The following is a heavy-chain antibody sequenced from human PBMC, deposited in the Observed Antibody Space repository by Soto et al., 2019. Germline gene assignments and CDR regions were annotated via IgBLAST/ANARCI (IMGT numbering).Heavy chain of an antibody. V-gene: IGHV1-46*01. CDR2: IRPSGGRT. J-gene: IGHJ4*02. Sequence: QVHLVQSGAVVKKPGASVKVSCKASGYTFTNYYIHWVRQAPGQGLEWLGIIRPSGGRTEYAQRFQGRVTMTRDTSTSTVYMELTSLTSEDTAVYYCAREPNESYYFDYWGQGTLVTVSS. CDR3: AREPNESYYFDY. CDR1: GYTFTNYY. D-gene: IGHD5-18*01.